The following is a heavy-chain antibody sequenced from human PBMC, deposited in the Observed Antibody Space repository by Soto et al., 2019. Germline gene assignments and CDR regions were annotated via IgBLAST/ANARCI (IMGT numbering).Heavy chain of an antibody. CDR2: IKSKTDGGTT. J-gene: IGHJ3*02. CDR3: TTYWRSSSWYGDDAFDI. D-gene: IGHD6-13*01. Sequence: GGSLRLSCAASGFTCSNAWMSWVRQAPGKGLEWVGRIKSKTDGGTTDYAAPVKGRFTISRDDSKNTLYLQMNSLKTEDTAVYYCTTYWRSSSWYGDDAFDIWGQGTMVTVS. V-gene: IGHV3-15*01. CDR1: GFTCSNAW.